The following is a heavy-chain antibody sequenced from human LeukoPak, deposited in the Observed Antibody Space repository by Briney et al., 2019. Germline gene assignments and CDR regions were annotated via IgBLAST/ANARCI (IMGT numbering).Heavy chain of an antibody. Sequence: GGSLRLSCAVSGFTFRNYGMSWVRQAPGKGLEWVSVVSDSGSSAYYTDSVKGRFTISRDNSNNTVFLQMTGLRTEDSAVYYCVKDQVTSMINKDFDHWGRRALVTVSS. CDR2: VSDSGSSA. V-gene: IGHV3-23*01. D-gene: IGHD3-16*01. J-gene: IGHJ4*02. CDR1: GFTFRNYG. CDR3: VKDQVTSMINKDFDH.